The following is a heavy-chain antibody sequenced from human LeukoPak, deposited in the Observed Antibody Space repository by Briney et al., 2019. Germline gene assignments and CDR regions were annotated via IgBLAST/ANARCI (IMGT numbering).Heavy chain of an antibody. CDR3: ARGPDVSFRYTYGL. CDR2: IYSTGST. J-gene: IGHJ4*02. V-gene: IGHV4-59*01. Sequence: SETLSLTCTVSGGSIKSYYWGWIRQPPGKGLEWIGYIYSTGSTNYNPSLKSRVTISVDTSKNQVSPKLNSVTAADTAVYFCARGPDVSFRYTYGLWGQGTLVTVSS. D-gene: IGHD5-18*01. CDR1: GGSIKSYY.